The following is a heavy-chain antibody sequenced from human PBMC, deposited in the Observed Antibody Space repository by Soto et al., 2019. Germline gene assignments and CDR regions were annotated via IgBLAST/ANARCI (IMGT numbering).Heavy chain of an antibody. Sequence: SETLSLTCTVSGDSISSYYWSWIRQPPGKGLEWIGYIYYSGSTNYNPSLKSRVTISVDTSKNQFSLKLSSVTAADTAVYYCARDREYSSSGYYYYGMDVWGQGTTVTVSS. CDR2: IYYSGST. J-gene: IGHJ6*02. D-gene: IGHD6-6*01. V-gene: IGHV4-59*01. CDR1: GDSISSYY. CDR3: ARDREYSSSGYYYYGMDV.